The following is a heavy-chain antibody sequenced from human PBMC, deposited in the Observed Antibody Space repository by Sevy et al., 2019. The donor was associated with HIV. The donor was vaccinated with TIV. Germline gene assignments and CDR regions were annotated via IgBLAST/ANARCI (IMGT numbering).Heavy chain of an antibody. V-gene: IGHV4-39*01. CDR2: IYYSGST. Sequence: SETLSLTCTVSAGSISSSSYYWGWIRQPPGKGLEWIGSIYYSGSTYYNPSLKSRVTISVDTSKNQFSLKLSSVTAADTAVYYCARSNRVYNWNGIDYWGQGTLVTVSS. J-gene: IGHJ4*02. CDR1: AGSISSSSYY. D-gene: IGHD1-20*01. CDR3: ARSNRVYNWNGIDY.